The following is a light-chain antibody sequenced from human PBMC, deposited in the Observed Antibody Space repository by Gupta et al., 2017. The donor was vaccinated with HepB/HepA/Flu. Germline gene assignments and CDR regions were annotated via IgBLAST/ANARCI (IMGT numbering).Light chain of an antibody. CDR2: ENK. CDR3: GAWDITLGGFWV. CDR1: SSNSGNNY. Sequence: QSVLPQPPSVFAAPGQRVTISCAGSSSNSGNNYVSWYQQFPGTAPKLLIYENKQRPSGISDRFSGFKSGTSATLAITGLQTGDEADYYGGAWDITLGGFWVFGGGTKLTVL. J-gene: IGLJ3*02. V-gene: IGLV1-51*02.